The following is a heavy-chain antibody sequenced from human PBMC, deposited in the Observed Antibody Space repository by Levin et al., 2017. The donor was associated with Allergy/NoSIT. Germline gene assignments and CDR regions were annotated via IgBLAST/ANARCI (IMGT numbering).Heavy chain of an antibody. CDR3: VNWWGGGDYSYYYMDV. Sequence: SLKISCSASGFTFSHYAMHWVRQAPGKALEYVSAISENGDKTFYADAVKGRFTISRDNSKNTLNLQMSSLRVEDTAVYYCVNWWGGGDYSYYYMDVWDKGTTVTVSS. J-gene: IGHJ6*03. V-gene: IGHV3-64D*06. D-gene: IGHD2-8*02. CDR1: GFTFSHYA. CDR2: ISENGDKT.